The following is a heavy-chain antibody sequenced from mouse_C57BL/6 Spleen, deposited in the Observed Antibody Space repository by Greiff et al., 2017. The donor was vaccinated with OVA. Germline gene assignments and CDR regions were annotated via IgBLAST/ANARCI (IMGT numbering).Heavy chain of an antibody. CDR3: ARDYYGSRDYAMDY. CDR1: GYTFTDYY. J-gene: IGHJ4*01. D-gene: IGHD1-1*01. V-gene: IGHV1-26*01. Sequence: VQLQQSGPELVKPGASVKISCKASGYTFTDYYMNWVKQSHGKSLEWIGDINPNNGGTSYNQKFKGKATLTVDKSSSTAYMELRSLTSEDSAVYYCARDYYGSRDYAMDYWGQGTSVTVSS. CDR2: INPNNGGT.